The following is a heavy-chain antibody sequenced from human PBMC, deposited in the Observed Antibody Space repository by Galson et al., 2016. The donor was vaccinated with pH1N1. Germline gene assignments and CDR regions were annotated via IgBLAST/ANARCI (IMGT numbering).Heavy chain of an antibody. Sequence: TLSLTCAVSGGSISSDSDYWTWIRQPAGKGLEWIGRVSGTGTTNYNPSLKSRVTISIDTSKNQFSLEMASVTAADTAVYFCARESLEWLRISGHRVELNWFDSWGQGTLVTVSS. V-gene: IGHV4-61*02. J-gene: IGHJ5*01. CDR1: GGSISSDSDY. CDR3: ARESLEWLRISGHRVELNWFDS. D-gene: IGHD3-3*01. CDR2: VSGTGTT.